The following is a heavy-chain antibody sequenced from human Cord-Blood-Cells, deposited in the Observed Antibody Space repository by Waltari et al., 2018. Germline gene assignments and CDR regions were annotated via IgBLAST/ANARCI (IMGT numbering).Heavy chain of an antibody. Sequence: QVQLQESGPGLVKPSETLSLTCTVSGGSVSSGSYYWRWIRQPPGKGLEWIGYIYYSGSTNYNPSLKSRVTISVDTSKNQFSLKLSSVTAADTAVYYCARDSGNWYFDLWGRGTLVTVSS. J-gene: IGHJ2*01. CDR1: GGSVSSGSYY. D-gene: IGHD1-26*01. V-gene: IGHV4-61*01. CDR3: ARDSGNWYFDL. CDR2: IYYSGST.